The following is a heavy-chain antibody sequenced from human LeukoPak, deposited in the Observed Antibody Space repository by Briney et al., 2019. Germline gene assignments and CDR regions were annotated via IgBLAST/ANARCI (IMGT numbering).Heavy chain of an antibody. J-gene: IGHJ4*02. CDR2: IYYRGTT. V-gene: IGHV4-59*08. CDR1: GASISSNS. Sequence: SETLSLTCTVSGASISSNSWRWRRQSPGKGLEWIGNIYYRGTTSYNPSLRSRVTISADTSKKQFSLKLRSVAAADSAVYFSSRHRQYYYDNTCYISRDPGEKRPVYYFDFWGQGTLVTVPS. D-gene: IGHD3-22*01. CDR3: SRHRQYYYDNTCYISRDPGEKRPVYYFDF.